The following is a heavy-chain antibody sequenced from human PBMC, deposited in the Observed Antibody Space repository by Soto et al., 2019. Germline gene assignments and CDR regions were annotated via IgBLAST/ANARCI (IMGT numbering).Heavy chain of an antibody. CDR1: GFTFDDYA. J-gene: IGHJ6*02. Sequence: GGSLRLSCAASGFTFDDYAMHWVRQAPGKGLEWVSGISWNSGTIGYADSVKGRFTISRDNAKKSLYLQMNSLRAEDTAFYYCAKDGFAFSYYYGMDVWGRGTTVTVAS. CDR2: ISWNSGTI. V-gene: IGHV3-9*01. CDR3: AKDGFAFSYYYGMDV.